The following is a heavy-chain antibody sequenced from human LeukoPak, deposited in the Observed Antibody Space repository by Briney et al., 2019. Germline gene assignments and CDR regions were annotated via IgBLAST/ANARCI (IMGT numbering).Heavy chain of an antibody. CDR1: GDSISSSSYY. CDR3: ARLKNGWYGDY. Sequence: PSETLSLTCTVSGDSISSSSYYWGWIRQPPGKGLEWIGTIYYSGSTYYNPSLKSRVTISVDTSKNQFSLKLSSVTAADTAVYYCARLKNGWYGDYWGQGTLVTVSS. D-gene: IGHD6-19*01. V-gene: IGHV4-39*01. CDR2: IYYSGST. J-gene: IGHJ4*02.